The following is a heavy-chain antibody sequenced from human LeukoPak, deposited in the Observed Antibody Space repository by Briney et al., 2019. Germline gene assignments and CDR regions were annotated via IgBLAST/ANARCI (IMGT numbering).Heavy chain of an antibody. CDR3: ARVRGYSYGAFDY. D-gene: IGHD5-18*01. V-gene: IGHV1-46*01. CDR1: GGTFSSYA. Sequence: ASVKVSCKASGGTFSSYAISWVRQAPGQGLEWMGIINPSGGSTSYAQKFQGRVTMTRDTSTSTVYMELSSLRSEDTAVYYCARVRGYSYGAFDYWGQGTLVIVSS. J-gene: IGHJ4*02. CDR2: INPSGGST.